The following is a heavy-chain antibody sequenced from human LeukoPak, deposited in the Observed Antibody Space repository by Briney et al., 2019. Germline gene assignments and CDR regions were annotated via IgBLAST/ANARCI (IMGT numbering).Heavy chain of an antibody. Sequence: PGGSLRLSCAASGFTVSSNYMSWVRQAPGKGLEWVSVIYSGGSTYYADSVKGRFTISRDNSKNTLYLQMNSLRAEDTAVYYCARVDLVRGGYDLNYFDYWGQGTLVTVSS. J-gene: IGHJ4*02. D-gene: IGHD5-12*01. CDR3: ARVDLVRGGYDLNYFDY. CDR2: IYSGGST. CDR1: GFTVSSNY. V-gene: IGHV3-53*01.